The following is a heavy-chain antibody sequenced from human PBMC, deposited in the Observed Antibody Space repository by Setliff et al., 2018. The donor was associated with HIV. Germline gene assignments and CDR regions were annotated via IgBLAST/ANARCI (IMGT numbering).Heavy chain of an antibody. CDR3: ARAQDVWGSFRYTNYYFYMDV. CDR1: GFTFSDKN. J-gene: IGHJ6*03. V-gene: IGHV3-21*01. D-gene: IGHD3-16*02. Sequence: PGGSLRLSCSASGFTFSDKNMNWVRQAPGKGLEWVSSISSSGIYIYYADSVKGRFTISRDNAKNSLYLQMNSLRAEDTAVYYCARAQDVWGSFRYTNYYFYMDVWGKGTTVTVSS. CDR2: ISSSGIYI.